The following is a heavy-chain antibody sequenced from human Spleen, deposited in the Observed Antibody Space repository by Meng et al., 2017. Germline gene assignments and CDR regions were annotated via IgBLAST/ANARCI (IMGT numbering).Heavy chain of an antibody. D-gene: IGHD6-19*01. CDR1: GYIFSSYY. V-gene: IGHV1-46*01. CDR3: ARDPSNTSGWYAYSDY. Sequence: QVHLVQSGAEVRKPGASVKGSCRASGYIFSSYYIHWVRQVPGQGLEWMGIINPSGGTTSYAQKFQGRITITRDTSTGTVYMELRSLRSDDTAVYYCARDPSNTSGWYAYSDYWGQGTLVTVSS. J-gene: IGHJ4*02. CDR2: INPSGGTT.